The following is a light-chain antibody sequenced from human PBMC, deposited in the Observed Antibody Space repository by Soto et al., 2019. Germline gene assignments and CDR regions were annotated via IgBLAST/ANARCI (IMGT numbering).Light chain of an antibody. CDR2: GAS. J-gene: IGKJ2*01. Sequence: EIVLTQSPGTLSLSPGERATLSCRASQSVSSSCLAWYQQKPGQAPRLLIYGASSRATGIPDRFSGSGSGTDFTLTISGLESEDFAVYYCQQYGSSPKTFGQGTKLEIK. V-gene: IGKV3-20*01. CDR3: QQYGSSPKT. CDR1: QSVSSSC.